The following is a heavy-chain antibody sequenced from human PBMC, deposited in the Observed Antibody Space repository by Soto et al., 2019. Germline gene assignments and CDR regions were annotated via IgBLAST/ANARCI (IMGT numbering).Heavy chain of an antibody. J-gene: IGHJ5*02. CDR2: ISPTGGST. CDR3: ARGRLYRQSSGYNWFDH. CDR1: GYTFTTYY. Sequence: ASVKVSCKASGYTFTTYYMHWVRQAPGQGLEWMGIISPTGGSTNYAQKFQGRVTMTRDTSTSTVYMELSSLRSDDTAVYYCARGRLYRQSSGYNWFDHWGQGTLVTVSS. V-gene: IGHV1-46*03.